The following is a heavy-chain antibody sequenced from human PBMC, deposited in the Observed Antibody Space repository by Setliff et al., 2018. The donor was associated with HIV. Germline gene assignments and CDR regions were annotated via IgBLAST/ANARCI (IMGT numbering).Heavy chain of an antibody. D-gene: IGHD3-16*01. Sequence: SETLSLTCAVYGGSFSGYYWSWIRQPPGKGLEWIGEINHSGSTNYNPSLKSRVTISVDTSKNQFSLKLSSVTAADTAVYYCAKTLPDAFEYYFDYWGQGTLVTVSS. CDR3: AKTLPDAFEYYFDY. V-gene: IGHV4-34*01. CDR1: GGSFSGYY. J-gene: IGHJ4*02. CDR2: INHSGST.